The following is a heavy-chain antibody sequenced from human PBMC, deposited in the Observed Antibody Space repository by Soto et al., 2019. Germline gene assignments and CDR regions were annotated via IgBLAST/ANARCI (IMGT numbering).Heavy chain of an antibody. V-gene: IGHV3-66*01. CDR1: GFTVSSNS. Sequence: EVQLVESGGGLVQPGGSLRLSCAASGFTVSSNSMSWVRQAPGKGLEWVSVIYSGGSTYYADSVKGRFTISRDNSKNTLYLQMNSLRAEDTAVYYCARDRSSGSHFDYWGQGTLVTVSS. CDR3: ARDRSSGSHFDY. J-gene: IGHJ4*02. CDR2: IYSGGST. D-gene: IGHD6-19*01.